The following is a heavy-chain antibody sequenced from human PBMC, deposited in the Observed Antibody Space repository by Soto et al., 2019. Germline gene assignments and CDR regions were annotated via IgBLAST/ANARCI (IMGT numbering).Heavy chain of an antibody. CDR3: ARESSLERRDYYYYYMDV. CDR2: IWYDGSNK. CDR1: GFTFSSYG. D-gene: IGHD1-1*01. J-gene: IGHJ6*03. Sequence: QVQLVASGGGVVQPGRSLRLSCAASGFTFSSYGMHWVRQAPGKGLEWVAVIWYDGSNKYYADSVKGRFTISRDNSKNTLYLQMNSLRAEDTAVYYCARESSLERRDYYYYYMDVWGKGTTVTVSS. V-gene: IGHV3-33*01.